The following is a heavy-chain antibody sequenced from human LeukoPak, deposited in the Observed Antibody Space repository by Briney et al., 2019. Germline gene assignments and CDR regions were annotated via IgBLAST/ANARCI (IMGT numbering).Heavy chain of an antibody. CDR1: GGSISSYS. CDR3: ASSGEISYSSGKNFDY. CDR2: IYYSGST. Sequence: PSETLSLTCTVSGGSISSYSWSWIRHPPRKGLEWIGYIYYSGSTNYNPSLKSRVTISVDTSKNQFSLKLSSVTAADTAVYYCASSGEISYSSGKNFDYWGQGTLVTVSS. D-gene: IGHD6-19*01. V-gene: IGHV4-59*01. J-gene: IGHJ4*02.